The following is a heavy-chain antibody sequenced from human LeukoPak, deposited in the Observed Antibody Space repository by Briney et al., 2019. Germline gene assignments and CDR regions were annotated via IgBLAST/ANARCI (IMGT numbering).Heavy chain of an antibody. D-gene: IGHD2-15*01. CDR2: IYYSGST. J-gene: IGHJ6*02. V-gene: IGHV4-59*08. CDR3: AGLYCSGGSCYPSPPRNYYYYYGMDV. Sequence: SETLSLTCAVYGGSFSGYYWSWIRQPPGKGLEWIGYIYYSGSTNYNPSLKSRVTISVDTSKNQFSLKLSSVTAADTAVYYCAGLYCSGGSCYPSPPRNYYYYYGMDVWGQGTTVTVSS. CDR1: GGSFSGYY.